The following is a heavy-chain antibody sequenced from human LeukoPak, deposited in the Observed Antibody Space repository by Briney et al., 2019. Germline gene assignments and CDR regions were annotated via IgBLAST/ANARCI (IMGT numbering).Heavy chain of an antibody. J-gene: IGHJ5*02. CDR1: GGTFSSYA. V-gene: IGHV1-69*05. Sequence: SVKVSCKASGGTFSSYAISWVRQAPGQGLEWMGGTIPIFGTANYAQKFQGRVTITTDESTSTAYMELSSLRSEDTAVYYCARGGNIPLGWFDPWGQGTLVTVSS. CDR2: TIPIFGTA. D-gene: IGHD2/OR15-2a*01. CDR3: ARGGNIPLGWFDP.